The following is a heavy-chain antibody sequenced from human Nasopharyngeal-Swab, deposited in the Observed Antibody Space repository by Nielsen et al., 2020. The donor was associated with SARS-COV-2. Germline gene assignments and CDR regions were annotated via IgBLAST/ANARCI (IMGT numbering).Heavy chain of an antibody. CDR3: AREKDCGGDCYGVYFDY. V-gene: IGHV1-2*02. D-gene: IGHD2-21*02. Sequence: ASVKVSCKASGYTFTGYYMHWVRQAPGQGLEWMGWINPNSGGTNYAQKFQGRVTMTRDTSISTAYMELSRLRSDDTAVYYCAREKDCGGDCYGVYFDYWGQGTLVTVSS. J-gene: IGHJ4*02. CDR1: GYTFTGYY. CDR2: INPNSGGT.